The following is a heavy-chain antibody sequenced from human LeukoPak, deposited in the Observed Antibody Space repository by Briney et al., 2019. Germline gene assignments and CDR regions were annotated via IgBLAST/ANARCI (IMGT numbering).Heavy chain of an antibody. Sequence: SETLSLTCTVSGGSISSYYWSWIRQPPGKGLEWIGYIYYSGRTNYSPSLKSRVTISVDTSKNQFSLKLSSVTAADTAVYYCARDRRGYSYGFDDYYYYGMDVWGQGTTVTVSS. V-gene: IGHV4-59*01. CDR1: GGSISSYY. CDR3: ARDRRGYSYGFDDYYYYGMDV. J-gene: IGHJ6*02. D-gene: IGHD5-18*01. CDR2: IYYSGRT.